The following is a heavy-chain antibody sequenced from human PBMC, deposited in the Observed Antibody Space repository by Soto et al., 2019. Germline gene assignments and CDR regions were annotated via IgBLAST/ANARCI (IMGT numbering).Heavy chain of an antibody. J-gene: IGHJ4*02. D-gene: IGHD3-3*01. CDR2: IYWDDDK. V-gene: IGHV2-5*02. CDR3: AHRVLRTVFGLVTTTAIYFDF. CDR1: GFSLTTSGVG. Sequence: QITLNESGPTVVRPTETLTLTCRFSGFSLTTSGVGVGWIRQSPGKAPEWLALIYWDDDKRYSASLKSRLTITKDTSKHQVVLTLSDLDPTDTATYYCAHRVLRTVFGLVTTTAIYFDFWGQGTPVAVSS.